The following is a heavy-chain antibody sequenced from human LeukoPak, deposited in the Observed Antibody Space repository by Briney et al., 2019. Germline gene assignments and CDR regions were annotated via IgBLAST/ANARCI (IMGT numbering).Heavy chain of an antibody. Sequence: PGGSLRLSSAASGFSFSSSTMHWVRQAPGKGLEWVGRIKSKTDGGTTDYAAPVKGRFTISRDDSKNTLYLQMNSLKTEDTAVYYCTTADAQYCSGGSCLPPGYYYYMDVWGKGTTVTVSS. V-gene: IGHV3-15*01. CDR1: GFSFSSST. CDR3: TTADAQYCSGGSCLPPGYYYYMDV. J-gene: IGHJ6*03. D-gene: IGHD2-15*01. CDR2: IKSKTDGGTT.